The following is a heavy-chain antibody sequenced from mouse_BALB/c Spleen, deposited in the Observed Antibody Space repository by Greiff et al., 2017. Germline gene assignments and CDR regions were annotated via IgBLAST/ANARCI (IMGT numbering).Heavy chain of an antibody. CDR2: ISSGGSYT. CDR3: ARTYDYDGPPFDY. J-gene: IGHJ2*01. V-gene: IGHV5-9-3*01. D-gene: IGHD2-4*01. CDR1: GFTFSSYA. Sequence: EVQLVESGGGLVKPGGSLKLSCAASGFTFSSYAMSWVRQTPEKRLEWVATISSGGSYTYYPDSVKGRFTISRDNAKNTLYLQMSSLRSEDTAMYYCARTYDYDGPPFDYWGQGTTLTVSS.